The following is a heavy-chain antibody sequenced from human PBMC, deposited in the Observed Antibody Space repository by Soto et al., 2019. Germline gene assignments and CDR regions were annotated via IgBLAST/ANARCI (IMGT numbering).Heavy chain of an antibody. V-gene: IGHV4-59*01. D-gene: IGHD4-17*01. J-gene: IGHJ4*02. CDR3: ARGGAVYYFDY. Sequence: RGIQQPPGKGLEWIGYIYYSGSTNYNPSLKSRVTISVDTSKNQFSLKLSSVTAADTAVYYCARGGAVYYFDYWGQ. CDR2: IYYSGST.